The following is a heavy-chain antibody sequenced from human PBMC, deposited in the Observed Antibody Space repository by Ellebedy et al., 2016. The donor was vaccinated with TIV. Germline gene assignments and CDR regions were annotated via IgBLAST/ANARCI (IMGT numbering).Heavy chain of an antibody. Sequence: SLKISCAASGFTFDDYAMHWVRQAPGKGLEWVSGISWNSGSIGYADSVKGRFTISRDNAKNSLYLQMNSLRAEDTALYYCAKDIVGDDAFDIWGQGTMVTVSS. J-gene: IGHJ3*02. V-gene: IGHV3-9*01. D-gene: IGHD3-16*01. CDR2: ISWNSGSI. CDR3: AKDIVGDDAFDI. CDR1: GFTFDDYA.